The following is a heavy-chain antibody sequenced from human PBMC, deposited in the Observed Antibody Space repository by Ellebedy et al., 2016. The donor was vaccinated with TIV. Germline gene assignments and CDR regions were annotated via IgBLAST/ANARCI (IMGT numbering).Heavy chain of an antibody. Sequence: GESLKISXAASGFSFSNYWMDWARQAPGKGLEWVASIKDDGSEKYYVDSVKGRFTISRDNAKNSLYLQMNSLRVEDTAVYYCVRAPRGQYYFDYWGQGTLVTVSS. D-gene: IGHD5-12*01. V-gene: IGHV3-7*01. J-gene: IGHJ4*02. CDR1: GFSFSNYW. CDR3: VRAPRGQYYFDY. CDR2: IKDDGSEK.